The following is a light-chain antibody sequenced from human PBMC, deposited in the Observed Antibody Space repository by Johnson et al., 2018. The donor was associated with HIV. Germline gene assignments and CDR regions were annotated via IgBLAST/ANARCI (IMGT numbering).Light chain of an antibody. V-gene: IGLV1-51*02. CDR3: GTWDSSLSVYV. Sequence: QSVLTQPPSVSAAPGQKVTISCSGSSYNIGNNYVSWYQQLPGTAPKLLIYENNKLPSGIPDRFSGSKSGTSATLGITGLQTGDEADYYCGTWDSSLSVYVFGTGTKVTVL. CDR2: ENN. J-gene: IGLJ1*01. CDR1: SYNIGNNY.